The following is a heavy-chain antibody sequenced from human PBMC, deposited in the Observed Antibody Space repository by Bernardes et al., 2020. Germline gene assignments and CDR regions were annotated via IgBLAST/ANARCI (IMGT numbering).Heavy chain of an antibody. D-gene: IGHD6-19*01. CDR2: INSKGGVP. V-gene: IGHV1-2*06. CDR1: GYTFTGYH. J-gene: IGHJ4*02. Sequence: ASVKVSCKASGYTFTGYHLHWLRQAPGLGFEWMGRINSKGGVPSYAQKFHDRFTMTWDTSISTAYMELSGLSSDDTALYYCAREAGTVGWNFDFWGQGTLVTVSS. CDR3: AREAGTVGWNFDF.